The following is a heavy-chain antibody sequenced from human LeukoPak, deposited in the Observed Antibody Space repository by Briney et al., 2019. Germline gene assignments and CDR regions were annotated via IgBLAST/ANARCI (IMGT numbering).Heavy chain of an antibody. CDR1: GFTFSNYA. J-gene: IGHJ3*02. Sequence: GGSLRLSCAASGFTFSNYAMSWVRQAPGKGLEWVSAITGGGVSTYYTDSVRGRFTISRDNAKNTLYLQMNSLRAEDTAVYYCARVTYSSGWTGAIDAFDIWGQGTMVTVSS. D-gene: IGHD6-19*01. CDR3: ARVTYSSGWTGAIDAFDI. CDR2: ITGGGVST. V-gene: IGHV3-23*01.